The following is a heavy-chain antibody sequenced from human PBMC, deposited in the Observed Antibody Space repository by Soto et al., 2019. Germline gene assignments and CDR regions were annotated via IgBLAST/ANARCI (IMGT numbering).Heavy chain of an antibody. Sequence: VSDGTSGSVGDCLSWISQHPGKGLEWIGYIYYSGSTYYNPSLKSRVTISVDTSKNQFSLKLSSVTAADTAVYYCASGPSGWYYFDYWGQGTLVTVSS. CDR3: ASGPSGWYYFDY. D-gene: IGHD6-19*01. CDR1: DGTSGSVGDC. V-gene: IGHV4-31*02. CDR2: IYYSGST. J-gene: IGHJ4*02.